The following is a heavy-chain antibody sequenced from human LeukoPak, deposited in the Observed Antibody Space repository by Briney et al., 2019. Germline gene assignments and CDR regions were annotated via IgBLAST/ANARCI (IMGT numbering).Heavy chain of an antibody. D-gene: IGHD1-26*01. CDR2: INPSGGST. CDR1: GYTFTSYY. V-gene: IGHV1-46*01. Sequence: ASVEVSCKASGYTFTSYYMHWVRQAPGQGLEWMGIINPSGGSTSYAQKFQGRVTMTRDTSTSTVYMELSSLRSEDTAVYYCARLGVVGAVDYWGQGTLVTVSS. CDR3: ARLGVVGAVDY. J-gene: IGHJ4*02.